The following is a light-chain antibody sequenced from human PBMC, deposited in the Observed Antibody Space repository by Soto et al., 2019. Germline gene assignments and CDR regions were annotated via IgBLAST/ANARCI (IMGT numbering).Light chain of an antibody. V-gene: IGKV1-39*01. CDR1: QNIGSY. CDR2: GAS. J-gene: IGKJ4*01. CDR3: QVSYNTSLT. Sequence: DIQMTQSPSSLSASVGDRITITCRASQNIGSYLSWYQQRSGEAPKRLIYGASKLQSGVSSRFSGSGSGTAFTLTISSLQPEDFATYFCQVSYNTSLTYGGGTVVEI.